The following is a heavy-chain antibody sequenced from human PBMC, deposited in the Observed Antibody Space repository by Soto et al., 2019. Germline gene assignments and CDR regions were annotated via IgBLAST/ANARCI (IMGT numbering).Heavy chain of an antibody. CDR1: GGTFGSYA. D-gene: IGHD2-2*01. CDR3: ARSQGSSTSLAIYYYYYYGMDV. J-gene: IGHJ6*02. V-gene: IGHV1-69*01. CDR2: IIPIPGTA. Sequence: QVQLVQSGAEVKKPGSSVKVSCKASGGTFGSYAISWVRQAPGQGLEWMGGIIPIPGTANYAQKFQGRVTIAADESTSTAYMELSSLRSEDTAVYYCARSQGSSTSLAIYYYYYYGMDVWCQGTRVTVSS.